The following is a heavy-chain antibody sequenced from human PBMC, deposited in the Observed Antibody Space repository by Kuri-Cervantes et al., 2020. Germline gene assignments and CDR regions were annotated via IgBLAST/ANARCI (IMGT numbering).Heavy chain of an antibody. CDR3: AFSLSYDSSGYFFDY. D-gene: IGHD3-22*01. CDR2: FITIFGTA. Sequence: SVKVSCKASGGTFSSYAISWVRQAPGQGLELMGGFITIFGTANYAQKFQGRVTITTDESTSTAYMELSSLRSEDTAVYYCAFSLSYDSSGYFFDYWGQGTLVTVSS. J-gene: IGHJ4*02. V-gene: IGHV1-69*05. CDR1: GGTFSSYA.